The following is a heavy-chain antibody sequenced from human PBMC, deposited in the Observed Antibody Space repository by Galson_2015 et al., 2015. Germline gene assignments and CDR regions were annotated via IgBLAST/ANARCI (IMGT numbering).Heavy chain of an antibody. V-gene: IGHV3-13*01. CDR1: GFTFSSYD. D-gene: IGHD4-17*01. Sequence: SLRLSCAASGFTFSSYDMHWVRQATGKGLEWVSAIGTAGDTYYPGSVKGRFTISRENAKNSLYLQMNSLRAGDTAVYYCARGSHYGDYYYYGMDVWGQGTTVTVSS. CDR2: IGTAGDT. J-gene: IGHJ6*02. CDR3: ARGSHYGDYYYYGMDV.